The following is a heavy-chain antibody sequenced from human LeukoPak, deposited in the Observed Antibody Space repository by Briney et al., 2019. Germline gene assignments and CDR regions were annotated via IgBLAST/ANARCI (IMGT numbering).Heavy chain of an antibody. D-gene: IGHD5-18*01. CDR1: GFTFSSYA. CDR3: AREGSRIQPGGYYFDY. J-gene: IGHJ4*02. CDR2: ISYDGSNK. Sequence: GGSLRLSCAASGFTFSSYAMHWVRQAPGKGLEWVAVISYDGSNKYYADSVKGRFTISGDNSKNTLYLQMNSLRAEDTAVYYCAREGSRIQPGGYYFDYWGQGTLVTVSS. V-gene: IGHV3-30-3*01.